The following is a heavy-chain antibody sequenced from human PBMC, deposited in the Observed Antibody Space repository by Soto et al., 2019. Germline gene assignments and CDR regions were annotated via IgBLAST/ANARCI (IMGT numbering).Heavy chain of an antibody. V-gene: IGHV3-21*01. CDR1: GFTFTIYA. Sequence: PGGSLRLSCAASGFTFTIYAMNWVRQAPGKGLEWVSSIGSRSGSTYYADSVKGRFTISRDNAKNSLSLQMNSLRAEDTAVYYCVRGGTVNYFDYWGQGTLVTVSS. CDR2: IGSRSGST. J-gene: IGHJ4*02. CDR3: VRGGTVNYFDY. D-gene: IGHD4-4*01.